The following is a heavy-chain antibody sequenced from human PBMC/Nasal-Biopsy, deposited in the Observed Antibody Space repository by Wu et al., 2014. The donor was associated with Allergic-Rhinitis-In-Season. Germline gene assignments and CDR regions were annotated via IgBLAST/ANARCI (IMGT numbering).Heavy chain of an antibody. Sequence: TLSLTCSVSGVPFSSGGDSWNWIRQPPGGGLDGASFVGDTYLNPSLATRVTMSVDRSNSQFSLTLSSVTAADTAVYYCARGRFLDLLYIMDVWGQGTTVTVSS. V-gene: IGHV4-30-2*01. CDR3: ARGRFLDLLYIMDV. CDR2: SFVGDT. D-gene: IGHD3-3*01. CDR1: GVPFSSGGDS. J-gene: IGHJ6*02.